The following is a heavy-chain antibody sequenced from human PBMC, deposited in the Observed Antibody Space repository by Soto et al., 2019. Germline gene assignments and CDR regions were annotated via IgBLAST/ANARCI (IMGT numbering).Heavy chain of an antibody. CDR3: ARVVGSSGDYFDS. Sequence: QVQLQQWGGGLSKPSETLSLTCAVYGGSFSGYYWSWIRQPPGKGLEWIGEINHSGSTNYNPSLKSRVTISVDTSKDQFSLKLSSVTAADPAVYCCARVVGSSGDYFDSWGQGTLVTVSS. D-gene: IGHD3-10*01. J-gene: IGHJ4*02. CDR1: GGSFSGYY. V-gene: IGHV4-34*01. CDR2: INHSGST.